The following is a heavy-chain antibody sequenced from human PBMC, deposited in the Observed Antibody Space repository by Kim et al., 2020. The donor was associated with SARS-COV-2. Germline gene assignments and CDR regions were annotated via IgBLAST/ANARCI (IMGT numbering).Heavy chain of an antibody. Sequence: ASVKVSCKASGYTFTDYYLHWVRQAPGQGLEWMGRIKPDSGVTNYAQKFQGRVTMTRDTSINTAYMELSMLRFDDTALYFCTSVPTDSSGWYPLLYWDQGTLVSVSS. J-gene: IGHJ4*02. CDR3: TSVPTDSSGWYPLLY. CDR2: IKPDSGVT. D-gene: IGHD6-19*01. CDR1: GYTFTDYY. V-gene: IGHV1-2*06.